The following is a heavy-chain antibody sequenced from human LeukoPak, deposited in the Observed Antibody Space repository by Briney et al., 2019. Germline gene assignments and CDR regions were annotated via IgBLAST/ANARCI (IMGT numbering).Heavy chain of an antibody. CDR3: ARSTITLIVEDAFDI. CDR1: GYTFTSYG. J-gene: IGHJ3*02. V-gene: IGHV1-18*01. CDR2: ISAYNGNT. Sequence: GASVKISCKASGYTFTSYGICWVRQAPGQGLEWMGWISAYNGNTNYAQKLQGRVTMTTDTSTSTAYMELTSLRSDDTAVYYCARSTITLIVEDAFDIWGQGTMVTVSS. D-gene: IGHD3-22*01.